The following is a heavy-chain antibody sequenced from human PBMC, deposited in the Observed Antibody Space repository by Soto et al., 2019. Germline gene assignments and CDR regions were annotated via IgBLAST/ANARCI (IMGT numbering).Heavy chain of an antibody. CDR1: GGSIYTYY. D-gene: IGHD2-2*01. J-gene: IGHJ4*02. CDR2: IYTSGST. CDR3: ARACSSNSCYDVFDY. V-gene: IGHV4-4*07. Sequence: PSETLSLTCNVSGGSIYTYYWNWIRQPAGKGLEWIGRIYTSGSTNYNPSLKSRVTMSVDTSKNQFSLKLSSVTAADTAVYYCARACSSNSCYDVFDYWGQGTLVTVSS.